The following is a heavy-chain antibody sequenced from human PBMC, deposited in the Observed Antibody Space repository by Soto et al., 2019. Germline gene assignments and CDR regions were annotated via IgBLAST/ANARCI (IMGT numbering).Heavy chain of an antibody. CDR3: ARARWYDAFNV. Sequence: SETLSLTCAVYGGSFSGDYWSWIRQPPGKGLEWIGEINHSGSTNYNPSLKSRVTISVDTSKNQFSLKLSSVTAADTAVYYCARARWYDAFNVWGQGTVVTVSS. V-gene: IGHV4-34*01. D-gene: IGHD2-15*01. CDR2: INHSGST. CDR1: GGSFSGDY. J-gene: IGHJ3*01.